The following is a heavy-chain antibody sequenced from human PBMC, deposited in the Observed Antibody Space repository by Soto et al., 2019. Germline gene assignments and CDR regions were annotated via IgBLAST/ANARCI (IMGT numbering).Heavy chain of an antibody. CDR1: GGSFSVFY. CDR2: INHSGGT. D-gene: IGHD6-6*01. V-gene: IGHV4-34*01. J-gene: IGHJ6*02. Sequence: QVQLQQWGAGLLKPSETLSLTCGVYGGSFSVFYWTWIRQPPGKGLEWIGEINHSGGTNYNPSLKSRVTISVDTSKNQFSLNLTSVTAADTAVYYCARRGGSSSGYYYYAMDVWGQGTTVTVSS. CDR3: ARRGGSSSGYYYYAMDV.